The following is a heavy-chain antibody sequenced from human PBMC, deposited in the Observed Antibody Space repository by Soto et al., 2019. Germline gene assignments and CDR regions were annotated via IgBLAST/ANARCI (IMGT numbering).Heavy chain of an antibody. V-gene: IGHV5-51*01. CDR2: ISPGDSDT. D-gene: IGHD3-9*01. Sequence: GESLKISCKASGYRFTNYWIGSVRQMPGNGLVWMAIISPGDSDTRDRPTLQGQVALPDDESTGTAYLQWSSLKASDTAMYYCVRASNHVDWFPEAFDFWGQGTVVSVSS. CDR1: GYRFTNYW. J-gene: IGHJ3*01. CDR3: VRASNHVDWFPEAFDF.